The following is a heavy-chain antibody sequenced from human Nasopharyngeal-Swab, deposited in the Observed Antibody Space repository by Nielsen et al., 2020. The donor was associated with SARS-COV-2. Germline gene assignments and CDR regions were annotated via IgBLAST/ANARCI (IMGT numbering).Heavy chain of an antibody. CDR2: IIPIFGTA. V-gene: IGHV1-69*01. Sequence: WVRPATRQGLEWMGGIIPIFGTANYAQKFQGRVTITADESTSTAYMELSSLRSEDTAVYYCARDAAFWSGFDYWGQGTLVTVSS. J-gene: IGHJ4*02. CDR3: ARDAAFWSGFDY. D-gene: IGHD3-3*01.